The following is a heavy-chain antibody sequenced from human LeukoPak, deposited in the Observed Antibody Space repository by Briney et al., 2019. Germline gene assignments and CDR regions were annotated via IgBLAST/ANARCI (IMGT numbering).Heavy chain of an antibody. V-gene: IGHV1-46*01. CDR2: INPRGGST. CDR3: ARGGYPLSVEMATVIDY. D-gene: IGHD4-4*01. CDR1: GYTFTSYY. Sequence: ASVKVSCKASGYTFTSYYMHWVRQAPGQGLEWMGIINPRGGSTSYAQKFQGRVTMTRDTSTSTVYMELSSLRSEDTAVYYCARGGYPLSVEMATVIDYWGQGTLVTVSS. J-gene: IGHJ4*02.